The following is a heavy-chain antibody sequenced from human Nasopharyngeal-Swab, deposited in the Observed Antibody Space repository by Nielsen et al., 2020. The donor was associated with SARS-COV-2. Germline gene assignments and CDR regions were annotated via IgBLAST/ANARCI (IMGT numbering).Heavy chain of an antibody. Sequence: ASVKVSCKASGYTFTSYGISWVRQAPGQRLEWMGWINAGNGNTKYSQKFQGRVTITRDTSASTAYMELSSLRSEDTAVYYCASSQMTTVTTRTRAWGYWGQGTLVTVSS. CDR1: GYTFTSYG. CDR2: INAGNGNT. D-gene: IGHD4-17*01. V-gene: IGHV1-3*01. CDR3: ASSQMTTVTTRTRAWGY. J-gene: IGHJ4*02.